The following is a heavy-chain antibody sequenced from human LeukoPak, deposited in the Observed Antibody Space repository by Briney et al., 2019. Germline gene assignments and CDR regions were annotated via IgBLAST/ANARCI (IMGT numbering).Heavy chain of an antibody. Sequence: ASVKVSCKASGYTFTSYYMHWVRQAPGQGLEWMGIINSSGGSTSYAQKFQGRVTMTRDTSTSTVYMELSSLRSEDTAVYYCARDHSGIVVVPAASPSYYYGMDVWGQGTTVTVSS. D-gene: IGHD2-2*01. CDR1: GYTFTSYY. V-gene: IGHV1-46*01. J-gene: IGHJ6*02. CDR3: ARDHSGIVVVPAASPSYYYGMDV. CDR2: INSSGGST.